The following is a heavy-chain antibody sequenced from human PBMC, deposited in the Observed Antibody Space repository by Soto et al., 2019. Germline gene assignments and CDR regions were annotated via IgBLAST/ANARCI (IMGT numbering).Heavy chain of an antibody. V-gene: IGHV1-3*01. D-gene: IGHD5-18*01. CDR1: GYTFTSYA. CDR2: INAGNGNT. Sequence: ASVKVTFKDSGYTFTSYARHWVRQAPGQRLEWMGWINAGNGNTKYSQKFQGRVTITRDTSASTAYMELSSLRSEDTAVYYCARDPGYSYGYNWGQGTLVTVSS. J-gene: IGHJ4*02. CDR3: ARDPGYSYGYN.